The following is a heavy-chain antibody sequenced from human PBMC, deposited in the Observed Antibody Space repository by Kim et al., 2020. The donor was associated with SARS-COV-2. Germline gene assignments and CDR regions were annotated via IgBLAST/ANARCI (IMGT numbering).Heavy chain of an antibody. CDR3: ARDLLPRDGYNFLPHYYYYGMDV. D-gene: IGHD5-12*01. CDR2: IIPIFGTA. V-gene: IGHV1-69*13. J-gene: IGHJ6*02. Sequence: SVKVSCKASGGTFSSYAISWVRQAPGQGLEWMGGIIPIFGTANYAQKFQGRVTITADESTSTAYMELSSLRSEDTAVYYCARDLLPRDGYNFLPHYYYYGMDVWGQGTTVTVSS. CDR1: GGTFSSYA.